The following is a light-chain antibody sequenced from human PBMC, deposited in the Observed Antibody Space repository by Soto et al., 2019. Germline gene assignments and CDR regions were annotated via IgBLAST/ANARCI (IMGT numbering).Light chain of an antibody. CDR2: GAS. CDR3: QHHNSYSQT. CDR1: QSVRHY. Sequence: DIQMTQSPPTLSASVGDRVTITCRASQSVRHYLAWSQQMPGKAPKLLIYGASTLQSGVPSRFSGSGSVTEFTLTITSLQPDDFGTYFCQHHNSYSQTFGQGTKVEIK. V-gene: IGKV1-5*01. J-gene: IGKJ1*01.